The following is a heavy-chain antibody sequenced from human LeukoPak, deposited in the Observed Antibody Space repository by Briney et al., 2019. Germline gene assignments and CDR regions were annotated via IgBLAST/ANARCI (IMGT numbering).Heavy chain of an antibody. J-gene: IGHJ6*03. CDR2: IIPIFGTA. CDR3: ARGEQQLVRIEFKYSPYYYYYMDV. CDR1: GYTFISYD. V-gene: IGHV1-69*13. Sequence: GASVKVSCKASGYTFISYDIDWVRQAPGQGLEWMGGIIPIFGTANYAQKFQGRVTITADESTSTAYMELSSLRSEDTAVYYCARGEQQLVRIEFKYSPYYYYYMDVWGKGTTVTISS. D-gene: IGHD6-13*01.